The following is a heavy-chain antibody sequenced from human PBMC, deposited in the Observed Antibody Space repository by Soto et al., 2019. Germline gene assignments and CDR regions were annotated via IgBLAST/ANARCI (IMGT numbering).Heavy chain of an antibody. D-gene: IGHD4-17*01. CDR3: ASPVGDFDSYFDF. V-gene: IGHV3-30-3*01. CDR2: ISYDGSKK. J-gene: IGHJ4*02. CDR1: GFSLSGFS. Sequence: GGALRLSCAASGFSLSGFSIPWGRPAPGKGLKWVAVISYDGSKKYFADSVKGRFTISRDNSNNTLYLQMNSLRPDDTAVYHCASPVGDFDSYFDFWGPGTLVTVSS.